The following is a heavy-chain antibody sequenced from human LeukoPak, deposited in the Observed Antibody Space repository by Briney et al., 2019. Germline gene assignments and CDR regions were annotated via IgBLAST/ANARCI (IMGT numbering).Heavy chain of an antibody. D-gene: IGHD3-3*01. CDR3: ARDRVLGFGVVDRYGMDV. Sequence: SETLSLTRSVSGGSISSYYWSWIRQPPGKGLEWIGYIYYSGSTNYNPSLKSRVTISVGTSKNQFSLKLSSVTAADTAVYYCARDRVLGFGVVDRYGMDVWGQGTTVTVSS. J-gene: IGHJ6*02. CDR1: GGSISSYY. V-gene: IGHV4-59*01. CDR2: IYYSGST.